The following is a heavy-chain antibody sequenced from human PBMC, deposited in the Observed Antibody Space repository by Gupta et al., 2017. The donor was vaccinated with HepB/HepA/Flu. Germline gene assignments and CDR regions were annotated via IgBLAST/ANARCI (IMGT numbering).Heavy chain of an antibody. Sequence: QVQLVESGGGVVQPGRSLRLSCAASGFTFCISAMHWVRQAPGKGLVWVAVISYDRSNKYYADSVKGRFTICSENSKNTLYLQMNSLRAEDAAVYYSARAGYRSGWYRDYYFDYWGQGTLVTVSS. V-gene: IGHV3-30-3*01. CDR3: ARAGYRSGWYRDYYFDY. CDR1: GFTFCISA. J-gene: IGHJ4*02. D-gene: IGHD6-19*01. CDR2: ISYDRSNK.